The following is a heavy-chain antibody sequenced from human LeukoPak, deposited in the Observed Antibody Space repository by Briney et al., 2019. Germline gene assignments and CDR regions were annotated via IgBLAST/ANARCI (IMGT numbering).Heavy chain of an antibody. CDR3: ARGPLHSSGYCAFDI. J-gene: IGHJ3*02. Sequence: GESLKISRKASGYTFTNYDINWVRQATGPGLEWMGWMNPNSGNTGYAQKFQGRVTMTRNTSISTAYMELSSLRSEDTAVYYCARGPLHSSGYCAFDIWGQGTMVTVSS. D-gene: IGHD3-22*01. V-gene: IGHV1-8*01. CDR1: GYTFTNYD. CDR2: MNPNSGNT.